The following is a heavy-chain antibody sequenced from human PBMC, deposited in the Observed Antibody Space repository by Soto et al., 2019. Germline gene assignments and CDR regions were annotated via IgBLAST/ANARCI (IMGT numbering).Heavy chain of an antibody. Sequence: SVKVSCKASGGTISSYAISWVRQAPGQGLEWMGGIIPIFGTANYAQKFQGRVTITADESTSTAYMELSSLRSEDTAVYYCARGNYYGSGSYSAQLSYFFYGMDVCGQVTTVTVS. V-gene: IGHV1-69*13. CDR2: IIPIFGTA. CDR3: ARGNYYGSGSYSAQLSYFFYGMDV. CDR1: GGTISSYA. J-gene: IGHJ6*02. D-gene: IGHD3-10*01.